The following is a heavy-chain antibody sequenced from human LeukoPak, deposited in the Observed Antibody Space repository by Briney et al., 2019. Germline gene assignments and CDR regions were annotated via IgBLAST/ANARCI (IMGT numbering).Heavy chain of an antibody. V-gene: IGHV4-59*08. CDR3: ARLSSIGSSWSGWFDP. D-gene: IGHD6-13*01. CDR1: GGSISSYY. J-gene: IGHJ5*02. Sequence: SETLSLTCTVSGGSISSYYWSWIRQPPGKGLEWIGYIYYSGSTNYNPSLKSRVTISVDTSKNQFSLKLSSVTAADTAVYYCARLSSIGSSWSGWFDPWGQGTLVTVSS. CDR2: IYYSGST.